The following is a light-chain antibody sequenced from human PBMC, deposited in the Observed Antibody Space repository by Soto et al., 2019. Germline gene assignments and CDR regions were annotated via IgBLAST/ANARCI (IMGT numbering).Light chain of an antibody. CDR1: QSVSSSY. J-gene: IGKJ1*01. V-gene: IGKV3-20*01. CDR3: QQYGSPTWT. Sequence: IVLTQSPGTLSLSPGEIATLSCRASQSVSSSYLAWYQQKPGQAPRLLIYGASSRATGIPDRFSGSGSGTDFTLTISRLEPEDFAVYYCQQYGSPTWTFGQGTKVDIK. CDR2: GAS.